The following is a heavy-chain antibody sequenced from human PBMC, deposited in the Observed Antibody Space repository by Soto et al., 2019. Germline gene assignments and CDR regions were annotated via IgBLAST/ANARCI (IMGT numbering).Heavy chain of an antibody. J-gene: IGHJ4*02. V-gene: IGHV3-33*03. Sequence: QVQLVESGGGVVQPGRSLRLSCAASGFPFSSYGMHWVRQAPGNGLDWVGVIWYDGSNKDYAESVKGRFTISRDNSKNMLYLQMNSLRADDTAVYYCASSINWGQGTLVTVSS. CDR2: IWYDGSNK. CDR3: ASSIN. CDR1: GFPFSSYG.